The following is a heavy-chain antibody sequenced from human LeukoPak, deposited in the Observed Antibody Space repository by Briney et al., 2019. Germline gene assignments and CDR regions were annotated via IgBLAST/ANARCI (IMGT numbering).Heavy chain of an antibody. CDR2: MNSHSGNT. J-gene: IGHJ2*01. D-gene: IGHD4-23*01. CDR3: ARRYGGDFYWYFDL. Sequence: ASVKVSCKASGYTFTSYDINWVRQATGQGLEWMGWMNSHSGNTGYAQKFQGRVTITRNTSISTAYMELSSLRSGDTAVYYCARRYGGDFYWYFDLWGRGTLVTVSS. CDR1: GYTFTSYD. V-gene: IGHV1-8*03.